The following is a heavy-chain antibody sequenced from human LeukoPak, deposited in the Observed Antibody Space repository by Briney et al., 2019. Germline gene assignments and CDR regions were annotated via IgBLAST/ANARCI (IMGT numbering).Heavy chain of an antibody. V-gene: IGHV7-4-1*02. CDR2: INTNTGNP. CDR3: AKIAGVLEREGVDDYYYYMDV. D-gene: IGHD1-1*01. CDR1: GYTFTSYA. J-gene: IGHJ6*03. Sequence: ASVKVSCKASGYTFTSYAMNWVRQAPGQGLEWMGWINTNTGNPTYAQGFTGRFVFSLDTSVSTAYLQISSLKAEDTAVYYCAKIAGVLEREGVDDYYYYMDVWGKGTTVTVSS.